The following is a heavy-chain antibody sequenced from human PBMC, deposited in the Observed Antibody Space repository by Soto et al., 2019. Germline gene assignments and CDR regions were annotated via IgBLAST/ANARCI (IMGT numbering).Heavy chain of an antibody. Sequence: SETLSLTCTVSGGSISSYYWSWIRQPPGKGLEWIGYIYYSGSTNYNPSLKSRVTISVDTSKNQFSLKLTSVTAADTAIYYCTHGDYANDYWGQGTLVTVSS. D-gene: IGHD4-17*01. V-gene: IGHV4-59*12. J-gene: IGHJ4*02. CDR3: THGDYANDY. CDR1: GGSISSYY. CDR2: IYYSGST.